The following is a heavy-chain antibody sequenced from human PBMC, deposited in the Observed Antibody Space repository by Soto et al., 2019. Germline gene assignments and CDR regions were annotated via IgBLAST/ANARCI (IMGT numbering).Heavy chain of an antibody. J-gene: IGHJ6*04. CDR3: VILASAYPPYYYYGMDV. CDR1: GYSFTSHW. V-gene: IGHV5-51*01. Sequence: PGESLKISCKASGYSFTSHWIGWVRQMPGKGLEWMGIFYPGDSDTRYSPSFQGQVVISADKSIGTAYLQWSSLKASDTAMYYCVILASAYPPYYYYGMDVWGKGTMVTVSS. CDR2: FYPGDSDT. D-gene: IGHD2-2*01.